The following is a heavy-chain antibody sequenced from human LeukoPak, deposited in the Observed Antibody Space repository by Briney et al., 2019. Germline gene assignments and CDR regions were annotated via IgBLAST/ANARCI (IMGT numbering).Heavy chain of an antibody. Sequence: GGSLRLSCAASGFTFSSYAMSLVRQAPGKGLEWVSAISGSGGSTYYADSVKGRFTISRDNSKNTLYLQMNSLRAEDTAVYYCAKAAGTSDYGDYPYYFDYWGQGTLVTVSS. CDR1: GFTFSSYA. J-gene: IGHJ4*02. D-gene: IGHD4-17*01. CDR2: ISGSGGST. V-gene: IGHV3-23*01. CDR3: AKAAGTSDYGDYPYYFDY.